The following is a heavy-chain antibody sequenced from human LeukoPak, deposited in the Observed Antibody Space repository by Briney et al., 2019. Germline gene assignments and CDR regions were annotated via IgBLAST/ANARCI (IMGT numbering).Heavy chain of an antibody. J-gene: IGHJ6*02. CDR3: ARRTIFGVVIKGANGMDV. D-gene: IGHD3-3*01. V-gene: IGHV3-21*01. CDR2: ISSSSSYI. CDR1: GFTFSSYS. Sequence: PGGSLRLSCAASGFTFSSYSMNWVRQAPGKGLEWVSAISSSSSYIYYADSVKGRFTISRDNAKNSLYLQMNSLRAEDTAVYYCARRTIFGVVIKGANGMDVWGQGTTVTVSS.